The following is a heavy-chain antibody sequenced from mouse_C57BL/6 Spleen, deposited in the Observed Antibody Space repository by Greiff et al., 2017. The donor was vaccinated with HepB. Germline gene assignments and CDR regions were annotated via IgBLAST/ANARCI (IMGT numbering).Heavy chain of an antibody. V-gene: IGHV1-18*01. Sequence: EVQLQQSGPELVKPGASVKIPCKASGYTFTDYNMDWVKQSHGKSLEWIGDINPNNGGTIYNQKFKGKATLTVDKSSSTAYMELRSLTSEDTAVYYCARYGYVYFDYWGQGTTLPVSS. CDR2: INPNNGGT. D-gene: IGHD2-2*01. CDR1: GYTFTDYN. J-gene: IGHJ2*01. CDR3: ARYGYVYFDY.